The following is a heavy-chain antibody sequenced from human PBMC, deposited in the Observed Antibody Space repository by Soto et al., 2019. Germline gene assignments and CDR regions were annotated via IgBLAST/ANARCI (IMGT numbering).Heavy chain of an antibody. CDR3: ARVRGYFLTCSWRVRDLLDF. V-gene: IGHV4-31*03. CDR2: MYYIGTT. Sequence: NLYLTCTVQGGSINSGGIYWTWVRLHPGKVLEGRGYMYYIGTTSYTPSLESRLPMSVHTSKNQFSLRLDSVTAADTAVYSCARVRGYFLTCSWRVRDLLDFWAQGSSVT. CDR1: GGSINSGGIY. J-gene: IGHJ6*01. D-gene: IGHD3-22*01.